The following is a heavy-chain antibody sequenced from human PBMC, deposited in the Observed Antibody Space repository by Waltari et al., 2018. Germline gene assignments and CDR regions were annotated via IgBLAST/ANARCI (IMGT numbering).Heavy chain of an antibody. J-gene: IGHJ4*02. Sequence: QVQLQESGPGLVKPSETLSLTCTVSGGSISSHYWRWIRQPPGKGLGWIGYIYYSGSTNYNPSLKSRVTISVDTSKNQFSLKLSSVTAADTAVYYCARDKRDYDFWSGYYPLYYFDYWGQGTLVTVSS. CDR1: GGSISSHY. CDR3: ARDKRDYDFWSGYYPLYYFDY. V-gene: IGHV4-59*11. CDR2: IYYSGST. D-gene: IGHD3-3*01.